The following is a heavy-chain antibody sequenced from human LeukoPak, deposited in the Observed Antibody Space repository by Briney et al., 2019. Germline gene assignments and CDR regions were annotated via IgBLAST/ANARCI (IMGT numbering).Heavy chain of an antibody. V-gene: IGHV4-59*01. CDR2: VSFSWST. CDR3: ARGSHYFDY. Sequence: PSETLSLTCTVSSGSIGTYYWSWIRQPPGKPQQWIGYVSFSWSTNYNPSLKSRVTMSVDTPKNQFSLELTSVTAADSALYSCARGSHYFDYWGRGTLVTVSS. CDR1: SGSIGTYY. J-gene: IGHJ4*02.